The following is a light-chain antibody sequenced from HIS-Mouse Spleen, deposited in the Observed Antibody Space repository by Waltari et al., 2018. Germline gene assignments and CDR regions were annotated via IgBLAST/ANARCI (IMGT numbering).Light chain of an antibody. CDR2: GKT. CDR1: SLRSYY. CDR3: NSRDSSGNRLV. Sequence: SSELTQDPAVSVALGQTVRITCQGESLRSYYATWYQQKPGQAPVLVIYGKTNRPSGIPDRFSGSSSGNTASLTITGAQAEDEADYYCNSRDSSGNRLVFGGGTKLTVL. J-gene: IGLJ3*02. V-gene: IGLV3-19*01.